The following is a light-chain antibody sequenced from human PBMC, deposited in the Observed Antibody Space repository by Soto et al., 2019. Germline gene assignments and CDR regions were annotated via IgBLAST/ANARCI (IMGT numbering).Light chain of an antibody. CDR2: NNN. Sequence: QSVLTQPPSASGTPGQRVTISCSGSSSNIGSNIVNWYQQVPGTAPKLLIYNNNQRPSGVPDRFSGSKSGTSASLALSGLQSDDEGDYYCAAWDGRPNALIFGGGTKLTVL. V-gene: IGLV1-44*01. J-gene: IGLJ2*01. CDR3: AAWDGRPNALI. CDR1: SSNIGSNI.